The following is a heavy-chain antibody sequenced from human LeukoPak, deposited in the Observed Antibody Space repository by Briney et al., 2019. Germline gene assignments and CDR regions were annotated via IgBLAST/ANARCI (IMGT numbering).Heavy chain of an antibody. CDR2: INHSGST. D-gene: IGHD3-16*01. J-gene: IGHJ4*02. CDR3: ARRRVMRPFDY. V-gene: IGHV4-34*01. CDR1: GGSFSGYY. Sequence: KPSETLSLTCAVYGGSFSGYYWSWIRQPPGKGLEWIGEINHSGSTNYNPSLKSRVTISVDTSKNQFSLKLSSVTAADTAVYYCARRRVMRPFDYWGQGTLVTVSS.